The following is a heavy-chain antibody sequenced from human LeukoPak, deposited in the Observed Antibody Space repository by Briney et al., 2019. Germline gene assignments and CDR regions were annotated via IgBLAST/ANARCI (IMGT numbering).Heavy chain of an antibody. V-gene: IGHV1-18*01. J-gene: IGHJ4*02. CDR3: ARAHSSSWSQEGDY. CDR2: ISAYNGNT. Sequence: GASVKVSSKASGYTFTSYGISLVRQAPGQGLEWMGWISAYNGNTNYAQKLQGRVTMTTDTSTSTAYMELRSLRSDDTAVYYCARAHSSSWSQEGDYWGQGTLVTVSS. D-gene: IGHD6-13*01. CDR1: GYTFTSYG.